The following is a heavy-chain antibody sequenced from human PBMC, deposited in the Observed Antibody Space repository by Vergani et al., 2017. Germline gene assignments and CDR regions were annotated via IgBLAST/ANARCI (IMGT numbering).Heavy chain of an antibody. V-gene: IGHV4-39*01. J-gene: IGHJ6*02. D-gene: IGHD3-3*01. Sequence: QLQLQESGPGLVKPSETLSLTCTVSGGSISSSSYYWGWIRQPPGKGLEWIGSIYYSGSTYYNPSLKSRVTISVDTSKNQFSLKLSSVTAADTAVYYCARRQHFGVVISTYYYYGMDVWGQGTTVTVSS. CDR3: ARRQHFGVVISTYYYYGMDV. CDR2: IYYSGST. CDR1: GGSISSSSYY.